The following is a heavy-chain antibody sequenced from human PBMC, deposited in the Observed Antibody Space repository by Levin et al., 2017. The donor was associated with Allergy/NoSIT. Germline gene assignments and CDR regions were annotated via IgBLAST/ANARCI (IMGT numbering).Heavy chain of an antibody. Sequence: SVKVSCKASGGTFSTYAITWVRQAPGQGLEWMGGIIPGFGTANYAQKFQDRVTITADESTGTAYMELSSLRSEDTAVYYCARDSFISDRFGEYYYYMDVWGKGTTVTVSS. J-gene: IGHJ6*03. CDR1: GGTFSTYA. V-gene: IGHV1-69*13. CDR3: ARDSFISDRFGEYYYYMDV. CDR2: IIPGFGTA. D-gene: IGHD3-16*01.